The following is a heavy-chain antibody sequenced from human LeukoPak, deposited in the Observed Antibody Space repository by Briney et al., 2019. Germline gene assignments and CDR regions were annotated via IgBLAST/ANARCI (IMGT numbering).Heavy chain of an antibody. CDR2: ISSSSSTI. J-gene: IGHJ4*02. D-gene: IGHD4-17*01. CDR1: GFTFSSYS. CDR3: ARTVLLIKGYYFDY. V-gene: IGHV3-48*01. Sequence: GGSLRLSCAASGFTFSSYSMNWVRQAPGKGLEWVSYISSSSSTIYYADSVKDRFTISRDNAKNSLYLQMNSLRAEDTAVYYCARTVLLIKGYYFDYWGQGTLVTVSS.